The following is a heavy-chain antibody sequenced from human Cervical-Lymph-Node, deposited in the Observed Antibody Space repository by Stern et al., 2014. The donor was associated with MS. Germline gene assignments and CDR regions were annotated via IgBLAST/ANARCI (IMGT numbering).Heavy chain of an antibody. CDR2: ISGSGGSI. D-gene: IGHD2-2*01. CDR3: AKDLLGTSCRSPSCHSFDS. V-gene: IGHV3-23*01. J-gene: IGHJ4*02. CDR1: GITFPRYA. Sequence: EVQLLESGGGLVQPGGSLRLSCAASGITFPRYAMTWVRQAPGKGLEWVSLISGSGGSIYYADSVKGRFTISRDNSKNTLYLQMNSLRVDDTAVYYCAKDLLGTSCRSPSCHSFDSWGQGSLVTVSS.